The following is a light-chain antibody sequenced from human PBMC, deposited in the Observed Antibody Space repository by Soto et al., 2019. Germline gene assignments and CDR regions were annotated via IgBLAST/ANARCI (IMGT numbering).Light chain of an antibody. CDR2: GAS. J-gene: IGKJ1*01. V-gene: IGKV3-20*01. Sequence: ETVMTQSPATLSVSTGERATLPCGASQSVSNNYLAWYQQKPGQAPRLLIYGASNRATGIPDRFSGSGSGTDFTLTISRLEPEDFAVYYCQQYGSSGTFGQGTKV. CDR1: QSVSNNY. CDR3: QQYGSSGT.